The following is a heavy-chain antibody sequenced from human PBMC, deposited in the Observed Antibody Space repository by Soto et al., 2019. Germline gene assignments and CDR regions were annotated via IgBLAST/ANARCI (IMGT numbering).Heavy chain of an antibody. Sequence: SETLSLTCTVSGGSISSYYWSWIRQPPGKGLEWIGYIYYSGSTNYNPSLKSRVTISVDTSKNQFSLKLSSVTAADTAVYYCARLGSDILTGPRNWFDPWGQGTLVTVSS. CDR1: GGSISSYY. J-gene: IGHJ5*02. D-gene: IGHD3-9*01. CDR3: ARLGSDILTGPRNWFDP. V-gene: IGHV4-59*08. CDR2: IYYSGST.